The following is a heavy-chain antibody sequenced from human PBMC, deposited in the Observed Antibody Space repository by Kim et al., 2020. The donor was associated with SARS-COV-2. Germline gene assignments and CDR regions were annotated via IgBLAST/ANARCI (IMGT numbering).Heavy chain of an antibody. J-gene: IGHJ4*02. CDR3: ARSGSGPHEFDY. D-gene: IGHD6-19*01. CDR1: GYTFTSYY. Sequence: ASVKVSCKASGYTFTSYYMHWVRQAPGQGLEWMGIINPSGGSTSYAQKLQGRVTMTRDTSTSTVYMELSSLRSEDTAVYYCARSGSGPHEFDYWGQGTLVTVSS. V-gene: IGHV1-46*01. CDR2: INPSGGST.